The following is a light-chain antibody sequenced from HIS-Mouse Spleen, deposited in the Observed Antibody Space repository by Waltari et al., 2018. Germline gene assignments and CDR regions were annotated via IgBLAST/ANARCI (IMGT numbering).Light chain of an antibody. V-gene: IGLV1-44*01. J-gene: IGLJ2*01. CDR2: SNN. CDR3: AAWDDSLNGVV. CDR1: SSNIGSNT. Sequence: QSVLTQPPSASGTPGQRVTISCSGSSSNIGSNTVNWYQQLPGTAPKPLIYSNNQRPSGVPDRFYGSKSGTSASLAISGLQSEDEADYYCAAWDDSLNGVVFGGGTKLTVL.